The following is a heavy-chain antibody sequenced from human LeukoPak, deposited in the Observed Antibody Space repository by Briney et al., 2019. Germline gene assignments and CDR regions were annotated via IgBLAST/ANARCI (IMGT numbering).Heavy chain of an antibody. CDR1: GGSISSYC. J-gene: IGHJ5*02. CDR3: ARGFSYHNNWFDP. V-gene: IGHV4-59*01. Sequence: SETLSLTCTVSGGSISSYCWSWIRQPPGKGLEWIGYIYYSGSTNYNPSLKSRVTISVDTSKNQFSLKLSSVTAADTAVYYCARGFSYHNNWFDPWGQGTLVTVSS. CDR2: IYYSGST. D-gene: IGHD3-22*01.